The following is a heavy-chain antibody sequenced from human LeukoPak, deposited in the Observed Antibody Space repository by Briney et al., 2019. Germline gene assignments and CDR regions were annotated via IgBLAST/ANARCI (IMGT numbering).Heavy chain of an antibody. J-gene: IGHJ4*02. CDR1: GYSFTSYW. V-gene: IGHV5-51*01. D-gene: IGHD6-19*01. CDR2: IYPDDSDT. CDR3: ARRRGYSSGWATSGPYYFDY. Sequence: GESLKISCKGSGYSFTSYWIGWVRQMPGKGLEWMGIIYPDDSDTRYSPSFEGQVTISADKSISTAYLHWSGLKASDTAIYYCARRRGYSSGWATSGPYYFDYWGQGTLVTVSS.